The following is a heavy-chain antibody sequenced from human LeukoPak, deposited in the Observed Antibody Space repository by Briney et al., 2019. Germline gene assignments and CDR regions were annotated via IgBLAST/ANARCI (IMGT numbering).Heavy chain of an antibody. CDR3: ARYSGYYY. CDR2: INHSGST. CDR1: GGSFSGYY. J-gene: IGHJ4*02. D-gene: IGHD2-15*01. Sequence: SGTLSLTCAVYGGSFSGYYWSWIRQPPGKGLEWIGEINHSGSTNYNPSLKSRVTISVDTSKNQFSLKLSSVTAADTAVYYCARYSGYYYWGQETLVTVSS. V-gene: IGHV4-34*01.